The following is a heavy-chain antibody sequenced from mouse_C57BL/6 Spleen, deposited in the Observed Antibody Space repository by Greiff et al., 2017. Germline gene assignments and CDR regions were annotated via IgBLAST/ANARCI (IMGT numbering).Heavy chain of an antibody. J-gene: IGHJ4*01. CDR1: GYSFTGYY. D-gene: IGHD3-2*02. CDR2: INPSTGGT. V-gene: IGHV1-42*01. CDR3: ARRQLRPSYAMDY. Sequence: EVQLQQSGPELVKPGASVKISCKASGYSFTGYYMNWVKQSPEKSLEWIGEINPSTGGTTYNQKFKAKATLTVDKSSSTAYMQLKSLTSEDSAVYYCARRQLRPSYAMDYWGQGTSVTVSS.